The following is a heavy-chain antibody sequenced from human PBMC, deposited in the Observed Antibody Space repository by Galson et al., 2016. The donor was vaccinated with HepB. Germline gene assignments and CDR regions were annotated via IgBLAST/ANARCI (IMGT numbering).Heavy chain of an antibody. CDR1: GVTITNYY. CDR2: AYYSGRP. J-gene: IGHJ5*02. CDR3: ARGDSFLDL. V-gene: IGHV4-59*01. Sequence: SETRSLTCTISGVTITNYYWTWIRQPPGKGLEWVGFAYYSGRPDYHPSLKSRVTMSVDTSKRQFSLKLNSVTTADTAMYFCARGDSFLDLWGQGTLVTVSS. D-gene: IGHD2-21*01.